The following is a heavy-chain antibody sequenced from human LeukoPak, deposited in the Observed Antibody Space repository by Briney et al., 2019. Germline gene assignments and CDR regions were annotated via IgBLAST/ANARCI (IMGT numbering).Heavy chain of an antibody. CDR2: IYTSGST. CDR3: ARDAPLSYYDILTGYNWFDP. D-gene: IGHD3-9*01. V-gene: IGHV4-4*07. Sequence: PSETLSLTCTVSGGSISSYYWSWIRQPAGKGLEWIGRIYTSGSTNYNPSLKSRVTMSVDTSKNQFSLKLSSVTAADTAVYYCARDAPLSYYDILTGYNWFDPWGQGTLVTVSS. CDR1: GGSISSYY. J-gene: IGHJ5*02.